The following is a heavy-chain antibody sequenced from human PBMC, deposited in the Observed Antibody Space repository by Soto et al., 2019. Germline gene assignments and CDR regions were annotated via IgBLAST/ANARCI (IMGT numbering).Heavy chain of an antibody. D-gene: IGHD3-22*01. Sequence: PSETLSLTCTVSGGSISSYYWSWIRQPPGKGLEWIGYIYYNGTTNYNPSLKSRVTMSVGTSKNQFSLKLSSVTAADTAVYYCARYYYGTSGYYYDYWGQGSLVTVS. CDR2: IYYNGTT. V-gene: IGHV4-59*13. CDR1: GGSISSYY. J-gene: IGHJ4*02. CDR3: ARYYYGTSGYYYDY.